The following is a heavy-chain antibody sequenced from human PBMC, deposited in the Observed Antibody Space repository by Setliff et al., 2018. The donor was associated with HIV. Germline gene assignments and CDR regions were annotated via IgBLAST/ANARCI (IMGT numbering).Heavy chain of an antibody. V-gene: IGHV4-4*02. D-gene: IGHD3-10*01. Sequence: PSETLSLTCAVSGGSISSSNWWSWVRQSPGKGLEWIGEIYHSGSTYYNPSLKSRVTISIDRSKNQFSLKLSSVTAADTAVYYCARSTYYYGSGKGSGWFDPWGQGTLVTVSS. CDR1: GGSISSSNW. CDR2: IYHSGST. J-gene: IGHJ5*02. CDR3: ARSTYYYGSGKGSGWFDP.